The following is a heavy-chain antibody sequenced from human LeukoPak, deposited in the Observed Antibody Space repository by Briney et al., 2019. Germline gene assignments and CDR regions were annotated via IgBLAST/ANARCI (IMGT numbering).Heavy chain of an antibody. D-gene: IGHD2-8*01. Sequence: PSETLSLTCTVSGGSISSYYWSWIRQPPGKGLEWLGNIYYSGSTNYNPSLKSRVTISVDTSKNQFSLKLSSVTAADTAVYYCARVGYCTNGVCYRFTFDPWGQGTLVTVSS. V-gene: IGHV4-59*08. CDR1: GGSISSYY. CDR3: ARVGYCTNGVCYRFTFDP. J-gene: IGHJ5*02. CDR2: IYYSGST.